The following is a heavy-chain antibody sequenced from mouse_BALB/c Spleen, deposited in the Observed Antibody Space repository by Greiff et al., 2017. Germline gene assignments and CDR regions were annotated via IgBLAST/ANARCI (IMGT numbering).Heavy chain of an antibody. D-gene: IGHD1-1*01. V-gene: IGHV5-9-4*01. CDR2: ISSGGSYT. Sequence: EVQGVESGGGLVKPGGSLKLSCAASGFTFSSYAMSWVRQSPEKRLEWVAEISSGGSYTYYPDTVTGRFTISRDNAKNTLYLEMSSLRSEDTAMYYCARVGVVATGDYWGQGTTLTVSS. J-gene: IGHJ2*01. CDR3: ARVGVVATGDY. CDR1: GFTFSSYA.